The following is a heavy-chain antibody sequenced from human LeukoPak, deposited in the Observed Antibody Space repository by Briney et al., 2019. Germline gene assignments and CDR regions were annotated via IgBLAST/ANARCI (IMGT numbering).Heavy chain of an antibody. Sequence: PGGSLRLSCAASGFTVSNIYISWVRQAPGQGLEWVSVTYRGDATNYAESVKGRFSISRDNSKNTLYLQMNSLRAEDTAVYYCARVLEVFSDAFDIWGQGTMVTVSP. D-gene: IGHD3-3*01. CDR2: TYRGDAT. CDR3: ARVLEVFSDAFDI. J-gene: IGHJ3*02. CDR1: GFTVSNIY. V-gene: IGHV3-53*01.